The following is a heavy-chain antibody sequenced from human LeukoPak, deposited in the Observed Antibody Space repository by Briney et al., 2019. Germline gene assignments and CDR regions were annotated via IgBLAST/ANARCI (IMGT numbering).Heavy chain of an antibody. CDR1: GYSISSGYY. V-gene: IGHV4-38-2*02. CDR2: IYHSGST. D-gene: IGHD2-15*01. J-gene: IGHJ4*02. CDR3: ARDGGSSGDLDY. Sequence: SETLSLTCTVSGYSISSGYYWGWIRQPPGKGLEWIGSIYHSGSTYYNPSLKSRVTISVDTSKNQFSLKLSSVTAADTAVYYCARDGGSSGDLDYWGQGTLVTVSS.